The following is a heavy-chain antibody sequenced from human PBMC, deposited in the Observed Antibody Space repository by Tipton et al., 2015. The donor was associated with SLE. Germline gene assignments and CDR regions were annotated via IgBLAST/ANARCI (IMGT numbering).Heavy chain of an antibody. CDR2: IYTSGST. J-gene: IGHJ3*02. CDR3: ARESYYYDSSGPDAFDI. CDR1: GGSISSGNYY. Sequence: TLSLTCTVSGGSISSGNYYWSWIRQPAGKGLEWIGRIYTSGSTNYNPSLKSRVTMSVDTSKNQFSLKLSSVTAADTAVYYCARESYYYDSSGPDAFDIWGQGTMVTVSS. D-gene: IGHD3-22*01. V-gene: IGHV4-61*02.